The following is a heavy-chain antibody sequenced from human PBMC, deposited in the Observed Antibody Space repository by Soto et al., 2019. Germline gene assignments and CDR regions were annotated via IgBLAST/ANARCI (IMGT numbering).Heavy chain of an antibody. CDR1: GFTFSSYW. CDR2: IKQDGSEK. Sequence: GGSLRLSCAASGFTFSSYWMSWVRQAPGKGLEWVANIKQDGSEKYYVDSVKGRFTISRDNAKNSLYLQMNSLRAEDTAVYYCARDRYCSSPSCYPDACDIWGQGTMVTVSS. D-gene: IGHD2-2*01. CDR3: ARDRYCSSPSCYPDACDI. V-gene: IGHV3-7*01. J-gene: IGHJ3*02.